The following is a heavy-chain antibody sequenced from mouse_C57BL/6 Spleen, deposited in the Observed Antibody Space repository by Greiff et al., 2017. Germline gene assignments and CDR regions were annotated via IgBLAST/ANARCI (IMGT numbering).Heavy chain of an antibody. V-gene: IGHV1-66*01. CDR3: ARSPGVFDY. CDR2: IYPGSGNT. D-gene: IGHD4-1*01. J-gene: IGHJ2*01. Sequence: VQRVESGPELVKPGASVKISCKASGYSFTSYYIHWVKQRPGQGLEWIGWIYPGSGNTKYNEKFKGKATLTADTSSSTAYMQLSSLTSEDSAVYYCARSPGVFDYWGQGTTLTVSS. CDR1: GYSFTSYY.